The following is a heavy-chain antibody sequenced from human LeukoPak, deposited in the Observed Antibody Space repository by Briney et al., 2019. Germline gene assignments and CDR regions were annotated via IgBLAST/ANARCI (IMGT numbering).Heavy chain of an antibody. D-gene: IGHD2-2*01. CDR1: GCTFTSYG. J-gene: IGHJ5*02. CDR2: ISAYNGNT. Sequence: ASVKVSCKASGCTFTSYGISWVRQAPGQGLEWMGWISAYNGNTNYAQKLQGRDTMTTDTSTSTAYMELRSLRSDDTAVYYCARALLRYCSSASCYWFDPWGQGTLVTVSS. V-gene: IGHV1-18*01. CDR3: ARALLRYCSSASCYWFDP.